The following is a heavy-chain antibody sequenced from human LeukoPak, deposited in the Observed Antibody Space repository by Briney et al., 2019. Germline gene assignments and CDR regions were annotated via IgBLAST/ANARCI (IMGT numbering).Heavy chain of an antibody. CDR2: THHSGAT. V-gene: IGHV4-59*01. CDR1: GVSITSNY. CDR3: ARSSGHSYGDFDY. J-gene: IGHJ4*02. Sequence: SETLSLTCSVSGVSITSNYWSWIRQPPGRGLEWLGYTHHSGATSYNPSLKSRSTMSLDTSNNQFSLKLSSVTAADTAVYYCARSSGHSYGDFDYWGQGNLVTVSS. D-gene: IGHD5-18*01.